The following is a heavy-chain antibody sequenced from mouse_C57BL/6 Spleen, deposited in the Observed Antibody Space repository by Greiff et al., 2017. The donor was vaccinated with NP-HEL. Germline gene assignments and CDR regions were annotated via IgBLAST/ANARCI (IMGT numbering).Heavy chain of an antibody. J-gene: IGHJ2*01. V-gene: IGHV1-52*01. CDR3: AREAYYGSGSYFDY. CDR1: GYTFTSYW. D-gene: IGHD1-1*01. CDR2: IDPSDSET. Sequence: VQLQQPGAELVRPGSSVKLSCKASGYTFTSYWMHWVKQRPIQGLEWIGNIDPSDSETHYNQKFKDKATLTVDKSSSTAYMQLSSLTSEDSAVYYCAREAYYGSGSYFDYWGQGTTLTVSS.